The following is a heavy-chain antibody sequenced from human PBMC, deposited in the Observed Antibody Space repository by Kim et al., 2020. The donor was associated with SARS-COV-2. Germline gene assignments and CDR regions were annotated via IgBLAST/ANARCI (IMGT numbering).Heavy chain of an antibody. CDR2: IYHSGST. D-gene: IGHD3-22*01. Sequence: SETLSLTCAVSGGSISSSNWWSWVRQPPGKGLEWIGEIYHSGSTNYNPSLKSRVTISVDKSKNQFSLKLSSVTAADTAVYYCARGNYDSSGYYRFDPWGQGTLVTVSS. CDR3: ARGNYDSSGYYRFDP. CDR1: GGSISSSNW. J-gene: IGHJ5*02. V-gene: IGHV4-4*02.